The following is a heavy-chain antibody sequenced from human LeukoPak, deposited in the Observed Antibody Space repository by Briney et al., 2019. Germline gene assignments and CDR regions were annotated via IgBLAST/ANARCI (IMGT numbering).Heavy chain of an antibody. D-gene: IGHD6-19*01. CDR1: GESFSGYY. J-gene: IGHJ4*02. CDR2: INHSGST. CDR3: ARGPRGLGMAGTFDY. V-gene: IGHV4-34*01. Sequence: SETLSLTCAVYGESFSGYYWSWIRQPPGKGLEWIREINHSGSTNYNPSLKSRVTISVDTSKNQFSLKLNSVTAADTAVYYCARGPRGLGMAGTFDYWGQGTLVTVSS.